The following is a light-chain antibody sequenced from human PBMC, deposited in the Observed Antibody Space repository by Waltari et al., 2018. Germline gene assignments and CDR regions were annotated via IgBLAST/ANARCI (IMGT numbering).Light chain of an antibody. V-gene: IGKV1-39*01. J-gene: IGKJ5*01. Sequence: DIQMTQSPSSLSASVGDTVTIACRASQSVSVFLNWYHQKPGRAPELLINSASSLHSGVPSRFSGSGSGTDFILTISGLQPEDFGTYYCQQSYSTPLFTFGQGTRLDIK. CDR3: QQSYSTPLFT. CDR2: SAS. CDR1: QSVSVF.